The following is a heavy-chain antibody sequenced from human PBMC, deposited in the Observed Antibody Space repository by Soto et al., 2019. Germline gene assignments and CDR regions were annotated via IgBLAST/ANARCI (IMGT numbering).Heavy chain of an antibody. Sequence: GGSLRLSCAASGFTFSSYAMSWVRQAPGKGLEWVSAISGSGGSTYYADSVKGRFTISRDNSKNTLYLQMNSLRAEDNAVYYCAKGGLGDCGGSCYWDFDYWGQGTLVTVSS. V-gene: IGHV3-23*01. CDR1: GFTFSSYA. CDR2: ISGSGGST. J-gene: IGHJ4*02. D-gene: IGHD2-15*01. CDR3: AKGGLGDCGGSCYWDFDY.